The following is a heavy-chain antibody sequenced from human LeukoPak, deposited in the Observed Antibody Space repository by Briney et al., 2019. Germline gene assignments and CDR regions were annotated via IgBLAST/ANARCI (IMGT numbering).Heavy chain of an antibody. J-gene: IGHJ4*02. CDR3: AHRPYYFDSSGYYPLFDC. V-gene: IGHV2-70*12. D-gene: IGHD3-22*01. Sequence: QPPGKALEWLPFFDWDDDTYYSTSLKTSLTISKDTSKNQVVLTMTNMDPVDTATYYCAHRPYYFDSSGYYPLFDCWGQGTLVTVSS. CDR2: FDWDDDT.